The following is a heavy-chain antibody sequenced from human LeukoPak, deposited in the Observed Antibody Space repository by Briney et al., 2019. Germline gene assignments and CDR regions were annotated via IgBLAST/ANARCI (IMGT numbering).Heavy chain of an antibody. CDR1: GDSLSTDF. J-gene: IGHJ4*02. Sequence: SETLSLTRTVSGDSLSTDFWTWIRQRAGKGMEWIGRIYASGGTTHTPSLKSRVTMSVDTSKSQFSLKLSSVTAADTAVYYCARAVYDTSGYYIDYWGQGTLVTVSS. CDR2: IYASGGT. V-gene: IGHV4-4*07. CDR3: ARAVYDTSGYYIDY. D-gene: IGHD3-22*01.